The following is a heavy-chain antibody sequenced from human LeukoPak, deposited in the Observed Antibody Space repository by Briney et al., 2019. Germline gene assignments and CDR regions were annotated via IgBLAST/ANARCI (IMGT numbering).Heavy chain of an antibody. V-gene: IGHV4-59*12. CDR2: IYYSGST. CDR3: ARARYGSGSYHYMDV. Sequence: SETLSLTCTVSGGSISSYYWSWIRQPPGKGLEWIGYIYYSGSTNYNPSLKSRVTMSIDTSKNQFSLDLNSVTAADTAVYYCARARYGSGSYHYMDVWGKGTTVTISS. J-gene: IGHJ6*03. D-gene: IGHD3-10*01. CDR1: GGSISSYY.